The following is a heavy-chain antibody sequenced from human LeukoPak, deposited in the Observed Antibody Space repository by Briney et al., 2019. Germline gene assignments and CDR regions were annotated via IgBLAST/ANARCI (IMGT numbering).Heavy chain of an antibody. V-gene: IGHV3-74*01. CDR3: ARDWRLDWFDP. D-gene: IGHD3-3*01. CDR2: INSDGSST. CDR1: GFTFSSYW. J-gene: IGHJ5*02. Sequence: PGGSLRLSCAASGFTFSSYWMHWVRQAPGKGLAWVSRINSDGSSTSYADSVKGRFTISRDNAKNSLYLQMNSLRAEDTAVYYCARDWRLDWFDPWGQGTLVTVSS.